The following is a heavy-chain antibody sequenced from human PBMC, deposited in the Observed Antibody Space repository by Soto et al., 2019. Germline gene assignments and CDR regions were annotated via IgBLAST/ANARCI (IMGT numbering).Heavy chain of an antibody. V-gene: IGHV4-59*01. CDR3: ARADYDILTGYRALFDP. J-gene: IGHJ5*02. CDR2: IYYSGST. CDR1: GGSISSYY. D-gene: IGHD3-9*01. Sequence: SETLSLTCTVSGGSISSYYWSWIRQPPGKGLEWIGYIYYSGSTNYNPSLKSRVTISVDTSKNQFSLKPSSVTAADTAVYYCARADYDILTGYRALFDPWGQGTLVTVPQ.